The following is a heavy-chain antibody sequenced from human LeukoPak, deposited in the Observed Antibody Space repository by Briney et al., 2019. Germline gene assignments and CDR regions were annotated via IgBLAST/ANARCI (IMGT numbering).Heavy chain of an antibody. CDR3: ASLGGYQNGNFDF. CDR1: GYSISTGNH. V-gene: IGHV4-38-2*01. CDR2: IHYSGST. J-gene: IGHJ4*02. D-gene: IGHD3-16*01. Sequence: SETPSLTCAVAGYSISTGNHWGWIRQSPEKGLEWIGSIHYSGSTLYNPSLKSRVTISIDTSKNQFSLRLNSVTAADTAVYYCASLGGYQNGNFDFWGQGTLVTVSS.